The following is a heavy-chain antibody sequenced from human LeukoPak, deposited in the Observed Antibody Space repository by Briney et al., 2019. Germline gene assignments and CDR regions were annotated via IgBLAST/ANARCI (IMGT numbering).Heavy chain of an antibody. V-gene: IGHV3-48*03. Sequence: GGSLRLSCAASGFTFSSYEMNWVRQAPGKGLEWVSYISSSGNTIYYADSVKGRFTISRDNAKDSLYLQMNSLRAEDTAVYYCARDHGSDWHYFDYWGQGTLVTVSS. J-gene: IGHJ4*02. CDR2: ISSSGNTI. CDR3: ARDHGSDWHYFDY. CDR1: GFTFSSYE. D-gene: IGHD6-19*01.